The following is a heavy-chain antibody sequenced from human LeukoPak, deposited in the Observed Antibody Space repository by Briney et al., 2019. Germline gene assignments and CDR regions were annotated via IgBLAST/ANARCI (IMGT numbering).Heavy chain of an antibody. Sequence: GGSLRLSCAASGLTFHNTWMHWIRQAPGKGLVWVSRIKGDGITPTYADSVKGGFTISRDNAKNTLYLQMNSLRAEDTAVYYCAADGEYAFLVWGQGTMVTVSS. D-gene: IGHD2/OR15-2a*01. J-gene: IGHJ3*01. CDR1: GLTFHNTW. CDR3: AADGEYAFLV. CDR2: IKGDGITP. V-gene: IGHV3-74*01.